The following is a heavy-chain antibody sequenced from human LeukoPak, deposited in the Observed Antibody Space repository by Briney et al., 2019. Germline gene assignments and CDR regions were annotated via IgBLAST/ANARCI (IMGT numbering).Heavy chain of an antibody. V-gene: IGHV3-30*18. D-gene: IGHD6-19*01. CDR3: AKEQGLATYYYNGMDV. CDR2: ISYEGSKK. CDR1: GFTFSNYG. J-gene: IGHJ6*02. Sequence: PGGSLRLSCAASGFTFSNYGMHWVRQAPGKGLEWVAVISYEGSKKYYADSVKGRFTISRDSSKNTLYVQMNSLRAEDTAVYYCAKEQGLATYYYNGMDVWGQGTTVTVPS.